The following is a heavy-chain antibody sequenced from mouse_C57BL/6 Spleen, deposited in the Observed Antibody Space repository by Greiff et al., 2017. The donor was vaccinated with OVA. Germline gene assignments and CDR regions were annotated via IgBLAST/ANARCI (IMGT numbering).Heavy chain of an antibody. CDR2: ISSGSSTI. CDR3: ARGYYGPFDY. J-gene: IGHJ2*01. D-gene: IGHD1-1*01. Sequence: DVMLVESGGGLVKPGGSLKLSCAASGFTFSDYGMHWVRQAPEKGLEWVAYISSGSSTIYYADTVKGRFTISRDNAKNTLFLQMTSLRSEDTAMYYCARGYYGPFDYWGQGTTLTVSS. V-gene: IGHV5-17*01. CDR1: GFTFSDYG.